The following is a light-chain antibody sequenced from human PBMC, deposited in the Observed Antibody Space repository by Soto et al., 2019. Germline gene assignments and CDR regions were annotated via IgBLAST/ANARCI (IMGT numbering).Light chain of an antibody. V-gene: IGKV3-15*01. CDR1: QSVRNN. J-gene: IGKJ1*01. Sequence: EIMITQSPSTLSVSPGERATVPCRASQSVRNNLAWYQQKPGQAPRLLIHGASTRATGIPARFSGSGSGTEFTLTITSLQSEDFAVYFCQQYSSWPRTFGQGTKVDI. CDR3: QQYSSWPRT. CDR2: GAS.